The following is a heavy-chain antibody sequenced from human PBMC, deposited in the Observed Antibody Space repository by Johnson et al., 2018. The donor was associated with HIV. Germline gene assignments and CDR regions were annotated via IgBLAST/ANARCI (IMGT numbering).Heavy chain of an antibody. CDR1: GFTFSSYA. J-gene: IGHJ3*02. CDR2: ISYDGSNK. Sequence: QVQLVESGGGVVQPGRSLRLSCAASGFTFSSYAMHWVRQAPGKGLEWVAVISYDGSNKYYANSVKGRFTISRANSKNTLYLQMNSLRAEDTAVYYCARDRFYCSGGSCYHSGAFDIWGQGTMVTVSS. D-gene: IGHD2-15*01. CDR3: ARDRFYCSGGSCYHSGAFDI. V-gene: IGHV3-30-3*01.